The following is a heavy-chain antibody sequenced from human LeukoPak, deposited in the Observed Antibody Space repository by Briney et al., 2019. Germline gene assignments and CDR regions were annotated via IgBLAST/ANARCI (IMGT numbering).Heavy chain of an antibody. CDR1: GYTFTGYY. Sequence: GASVKVSCKASGYTFTGYYMHRVRQAPGQGLEWMGWINPNSGGTNYAQKFQGRVTMTRDTSISTAYMELSRLRSDDTAVYYCARDLEQLVLNAFDIWGQGTMVTVSS. CDR3: ARDLEQLVLNAFDI. V-gene: IGHV1-2*02. D-gene: IGHD6-6*01. J-gene: IGHJ3*02. CDR2: INPNSGGT.